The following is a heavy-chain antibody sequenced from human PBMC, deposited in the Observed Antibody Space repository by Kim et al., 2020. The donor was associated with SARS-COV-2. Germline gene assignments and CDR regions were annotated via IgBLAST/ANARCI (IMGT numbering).Heavy chain of an antibody. D-gene: IGHD6-13*01. CDR2: IYHSGST. CDR3: ARCIAAIPRWFDP. CDR1: GGSISSSNW. J-gene: IGHJ5*02. V-gene: IGHV4-4*02. Sequence: SETLSLTCAVSGGSISSSNWWSWVRQHPGKGLEWIGEIYHSGSTNYNPSLKSRVTISVDKSKNQFSLKLSSVTAADTAVYYCARCIAAIPRWFDPWGQGTLVTVSS.